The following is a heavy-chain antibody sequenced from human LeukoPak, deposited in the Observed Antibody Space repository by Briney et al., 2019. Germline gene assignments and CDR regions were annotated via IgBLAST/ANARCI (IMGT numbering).Heavy chain of an antibody. D-gene: IGHD3-3*01. Sequence: PGGSLRLSCAASGFTFSSYGMHWVRQAPGKGLEWVAFIRYDGSNKYYADSVKGRFTISRDNSKNTLYLQMNSLRAEDTAVYYCAKGPYHDFWSGYWFDPWGQGTLVTVSS. CDR2: IRYDGSNK. CDR1: GFTFSSYG. V-gene: IGHV3-30*02. CDR3: AKGPYHDFWSGYWFDP. J-gene: IGHJ5*02.